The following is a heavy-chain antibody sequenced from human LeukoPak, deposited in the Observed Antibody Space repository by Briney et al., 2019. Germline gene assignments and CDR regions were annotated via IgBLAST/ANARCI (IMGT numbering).Heavy chain of an antibody. CDR2: IYPGDSDA. CDR3: ARHRALYDILTGYPFDP. J-gene: IGHJ5*02. CDR1: GYSFTSYW. Sequence: GESLKISCKGSGYSFTSYWIGWVRQMPGKGLEWMVIIYPGDSDARYSPSFQGQVTISADKSISTAYLQWSSLKASDTAMYYCARHRALYDILTGYPFDPWGQGTLVTVSS. V-gene: IGHV5-51*01. D-gene: IGHD3-9*01.